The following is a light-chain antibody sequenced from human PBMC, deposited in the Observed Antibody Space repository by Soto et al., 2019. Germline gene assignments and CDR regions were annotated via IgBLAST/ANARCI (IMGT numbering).Light chain of an antibody. J-gene: IGLJ1*01. CDR2: GND. CDR1: STNIGRNP. V-gene: IGLV1-47*02. Sequence: QSVLTQPPSASGTPGQRVTISCSGTSTNIGRNPVYWYQQLPGTAPKLLIYGNDQRPSGVPDRFSGSKSGASASLAISGLRSEDEGDYYCQSYDSTLSARDVFGTGTKLTVL. CDR3: QSYDSTLSARDV.